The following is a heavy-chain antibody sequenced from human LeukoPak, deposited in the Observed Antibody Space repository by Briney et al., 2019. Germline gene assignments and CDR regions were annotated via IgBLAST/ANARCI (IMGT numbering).Heavy chain of an antibody. CDR3: ARAEDYYDSSGYSYYFDY. D-gene: IGHD3-22*01. CDR1: GFTFSSYS. J-gene: IGHJ4*02. CDR2: ISSSSSYI. V-gene: IGHV3-21*01. Sequence: GVLRLSCAASGFTFSSYSMNWVRQAPGKRLEWVSSISSSSSYIYYADSVKGRFTISRGNAKNSLYLQMNSLRAEDTAVYYCARAEDYYDSSGYSYYFDYWGQGTLVTVSS.